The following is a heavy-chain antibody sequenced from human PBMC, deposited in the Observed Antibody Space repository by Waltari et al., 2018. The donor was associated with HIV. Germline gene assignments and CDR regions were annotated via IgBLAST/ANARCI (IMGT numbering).Heavy chain of an antibody. CDR3: ARDVGMGIAVASDYYYYGMDV. CDR2: IYHSGST. Sequence: QVQLQESGPGLVKPSGTLSLTCAVSGGSISSSNWWSWVRQPPGKGLGWIGEIYHSGSTNYNPSLKSRVTISVDKSKNQFSLKLSSVTAADTAVYYCARDVGMGIAVASDYYYYGMDVWGQGTTVTVSS. J-gene: IGHJ6*02. D-gene: IGHD6-19*01. V-gene: IGHV4-4*02. CDR1: GGSISSSNW.